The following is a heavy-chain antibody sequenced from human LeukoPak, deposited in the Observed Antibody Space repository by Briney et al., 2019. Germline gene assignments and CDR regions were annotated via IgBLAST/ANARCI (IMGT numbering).Heavy chain of an antibody. Sequence: GGSLRLSCAASGFTFSNYEMNWVRQTPGKGLEWVSYISNSGSTIYYAESVKGRFTISRDNAKNSLYLQMNSLRAEDTAVYYCAGTVAFDYWGQGALVTVSS. D-gene: IGHD4-23*01. CDR3: AGTVAFDY. CDR2: ISNSGSTI. V-gene: IGHV3-48*03. CDR1: GFTFSNYE. J-gene: IGHJ4*02.